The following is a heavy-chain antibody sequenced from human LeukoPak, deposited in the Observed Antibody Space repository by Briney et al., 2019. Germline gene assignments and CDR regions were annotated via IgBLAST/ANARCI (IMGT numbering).Heavy chain of an antibody. J-gene: IGHJ4*02. Sequence: TSETLSLTCTVSGGSISSSSYYWGWIRQPPGKGLEWIGSIYYSGSTYYNPSLKSRVTISVDTSKNQLSLKLSSVTAADTAVYYCARHERGYGSGSYYNPTFSGLDYWGQGTLVTVSS. CDR2: IYYSGST. V-gene: IGHV4-39*01. CDR1: GGSISSSSYY. CDR3: ARHERGYGSGSYYNPTFSGLDY. D-gene: IGHD3-10*01.